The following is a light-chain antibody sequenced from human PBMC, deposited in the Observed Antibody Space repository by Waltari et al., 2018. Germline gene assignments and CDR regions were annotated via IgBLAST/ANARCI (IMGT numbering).Light chain of an antibody. CDR3: QQYYSTPFT. CDR1: LSILHSSENKNQ. CDR2: GAS. Sequence: DIVMTQSPDSLSVSLGERATINCKSSLSILHSSENKNQLGWYQQKSGQSPKLLIYGASTRGSGVPDRFSGSGSGTEFTLTISSLQTEDVAVDYCQQYYSTPFTFGPGTKVDIK. V-gene: IGKV4-1*01. J-gene: IGKJ3*01.